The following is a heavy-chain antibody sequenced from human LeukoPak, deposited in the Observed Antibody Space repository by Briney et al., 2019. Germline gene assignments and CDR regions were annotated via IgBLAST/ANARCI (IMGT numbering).Heavy chain of an antibody. CDR2: TYYRSKWYY. Sequence: SQTLSLTCAISGDSVSSKIVAWNWIRQSPSRGLEWLGRTYYRSKWYYDYAVSMKSRITINPDTSKNQFSLQLNSVTPEDTAVYYCARGAVAEFDYWGRGTLVTVSS. V-gene: IGHV6-1*01. CDR3: ARGAVAEFDY. J-gene: IGHJ4*02. D-gene: IGHD6-19*01. CDR1: GDSVSSKIVA.